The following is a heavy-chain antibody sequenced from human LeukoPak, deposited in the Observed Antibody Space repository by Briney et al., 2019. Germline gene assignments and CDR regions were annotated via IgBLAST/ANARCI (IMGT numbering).Heavy chain of an antibody. Sequence: GASVKVSCKASGFTFSGYYMHWVRQAPGQGLEWMAWISPNSGGTNYVQKFQGRVTVTRDTSISTDYMEINGLTSDDTALYYCAREPSGSGGYDYCGQGTLVTVSS. CDR3: AREPSGSGGYDY. CDR1: GFTFSGYY. D-gene: IGHD3-10*01. J-gene: IGHJ4*02. V-gene: IGHV1-2*02. CDR2: ISPNSGGT.